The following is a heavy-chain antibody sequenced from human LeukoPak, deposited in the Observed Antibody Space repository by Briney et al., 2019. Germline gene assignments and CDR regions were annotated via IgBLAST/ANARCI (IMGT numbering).Heavy chain of an antibody. CDR3: STGSGHAFDI. CDR2: INSDGSST. Sequence: SGVSLRLSCAASRFTFSSYWMHWVRQVPGKGLVWVSRINSDGSSTSYADSVKGRFTISRDNAKNTLYVQMNSLRAEDTAVYYCSTGSGHAFDIWGRGTMDTVSS. J-gene: IGHJ3*02. D-gene: IGHD3-10*01. CDR1: RFTFSSYW. V-gene: IGHV3-74*01.